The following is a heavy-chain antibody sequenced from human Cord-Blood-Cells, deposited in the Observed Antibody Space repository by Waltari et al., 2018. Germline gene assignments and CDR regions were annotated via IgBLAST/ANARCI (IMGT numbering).Heavy chain of an antibody. V-gene: IGHV4-59*08. D-gene: IGHD3-16*02. CDR1: GGSISSYY. Sequence: QVQLQESGPGLVKPSETLSLTCTVSGGSISSYYWSWIRLPPGKGLEWIGYIYYSGSTNYNPSLKSRVTISVDTSKNQFSLKLSSVTAADTAVYYCARYYDYVWGSYRYWYFDLWGRGALVTVSS. J-gene: IGHJ2*01. CDR3: ARYYDYVWGSYRYWYFDL. CDR2: IYYSGST.